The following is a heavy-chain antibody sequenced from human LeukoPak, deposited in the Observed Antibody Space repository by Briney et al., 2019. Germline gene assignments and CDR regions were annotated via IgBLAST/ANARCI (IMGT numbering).Heavy chain of an antibody. J-gene: IGHJ5*02. CDR2: IYHSGST. D-gene: IGHD6-13*01. Sequence: SETLSLTCTVSGGSITSGSHYWNWIRQPPGKGLEWIGSIYHSGSTYYNPSLKSRVTISVDKSKNQFSLKLSSVTAADTAVYYCASYATGRGGWFDPWGQGTLVTVSS. CDR1: GGSITSGSHY. CDR3: ASYATGRGGWFDP. V-gene: IGHV4-39*07.